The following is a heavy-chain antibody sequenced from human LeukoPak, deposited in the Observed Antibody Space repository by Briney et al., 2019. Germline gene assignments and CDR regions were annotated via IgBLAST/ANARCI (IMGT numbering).Heavy chain of an antibody. CDR2: IYTSGST. CDR1: GGSISSYH. J-gene: IGHJ6*02. Sequence: SETLSLTCTVSGGSISSYHWSWIRQPAGKGLEWIGRIYTSGSTNYNPSLKSRVTMSADTSKNQFSLKLSSVTAADTAVYYCARDRYYGSGSYYNHYYGMDVWGQGTTVTVSS. CDR3: ARDRYYGSGSYYNHYYGMDV. V-gene: IGHV4-4*07. D-gene: IGHD3-10*01.